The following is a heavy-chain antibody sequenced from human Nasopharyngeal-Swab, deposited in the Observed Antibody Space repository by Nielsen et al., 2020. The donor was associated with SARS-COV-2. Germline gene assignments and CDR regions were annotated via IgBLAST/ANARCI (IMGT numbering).Heavy chain of an antibody. CDR2: INPSGTST. D-gene: IGHD5-24*01. Sequence: ASVKVSCKAPGYIFNDHFIHWVRQAPGQGLEWMGIINPSGTSTTHAQRFQGRVHMTRDTSTSTVHMELSSLRSGDTAVYYCARAAIDQHFDLWGPGTLVTVSS. V-gene: IGHV1-46*02. CDR1: GYIFNDHF. J-gene: IGHJ4*02. CDR3: ARAAIDQHFDL.